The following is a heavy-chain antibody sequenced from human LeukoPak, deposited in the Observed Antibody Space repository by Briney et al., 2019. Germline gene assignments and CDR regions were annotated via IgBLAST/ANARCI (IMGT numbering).Heavy chain of an antibody. D-gene: IGHD2-21*02. CDR3: ARRVNIVVVTTSAPTDAFDI. V-gene: IGHV4-30-2*01. J-gene: IGHJ3*02. CDR1: GGSISSGGYS. Sequence: SETLSLTCAVSGGSISSGGYSWSWIRQPPGKGLEWFGYIYLSGNTYYNPSLKSRVTISVDRSRNQFSLKLSSVTAADTAVYYCARRVNIVVVTTSAPTDAFDIWGQGTMVTVSS. CDR2: IYLSGNT.